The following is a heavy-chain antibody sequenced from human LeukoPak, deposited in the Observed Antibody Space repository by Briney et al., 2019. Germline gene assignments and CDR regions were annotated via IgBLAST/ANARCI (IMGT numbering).Heavy chain of an antibody. V-gene: IGHV3-33*01. CDR2: IWSDGSNK. CDR3: ASAAGAFDN. J-gene: IGHJ3*02. Sequence: GGSLGLSCVASGLTFNAYGMHWVRQAPGKGLEWVAVIWSDGSNKYFADSVKGRFTISRDNSKNTLYLQMSSLRVEDTAVYYCASAAGAFDNWGQGAMVTVSS. D-gene: IGHD6-13*01. CDR1: GLTFNAYG.